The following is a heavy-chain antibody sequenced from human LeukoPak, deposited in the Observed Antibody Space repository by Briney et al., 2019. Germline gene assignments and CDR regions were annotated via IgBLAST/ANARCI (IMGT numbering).Heavy chain of an antibody. D-gene: IGHD3-22*01. CDR1: GFTFSSYE. J-gene: IGHJ4*02. CDR2: ISSSGTII. CDR3: ARDSHYYHSGDYYHRSGFDF. Sequence: GGSLRLSCAASGFTFSSYELNWVRQAPGKGLEWISYISSSGTIIYYADSVKGRFTISRDNAKNSLYLQLNSLRAEDTAVYYCARDSHYYHSGDYYHRSGFDFWGQGTLVTVSS. V-gene: IGHV3-48*03.